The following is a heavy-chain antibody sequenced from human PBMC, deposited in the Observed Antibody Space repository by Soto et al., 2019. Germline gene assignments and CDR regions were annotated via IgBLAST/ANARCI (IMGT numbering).Heavy chain of an antibody. J-gene: IGHJ6*02. CDR1: GFTFSHYG. CDR2: IAYDGSNN. CDR3: AKDLATVSTDYYYYAMDV. D-gene: IGHD4-4*01. Sequence: QVQLVESGGGVVQPGRSLRLSCETSGFTFSHYGMHWVRQAPGKGLEWVALIAYDGSNNYYADSVKGRFAISRDNSKNTLYLQMNRLRADDTAVYYCAKDLATVSTDYYYYAMDVWGLGTTVTVSS. V-gene: IGHV3-30*18.